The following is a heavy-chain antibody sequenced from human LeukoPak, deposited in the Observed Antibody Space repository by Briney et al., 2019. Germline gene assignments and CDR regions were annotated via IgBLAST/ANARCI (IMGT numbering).Heavy chain of an antibody. CDR3: ARGPPKGAFDI. J-gene: IGHJ3*02. CDR1: GGTFSSYA. V-gene: IGHV1-69*04. CDR2: IIPILGIA. Sequence: SVKVSCKASGGTFSSYAISWVRQAPGQGLEWMGRIIPILGIANYAQKFQGRVTITADKSTSTAYMELSSLRSEDTAVYHCARGPPKGAFDIWGQGTMVTVSS.